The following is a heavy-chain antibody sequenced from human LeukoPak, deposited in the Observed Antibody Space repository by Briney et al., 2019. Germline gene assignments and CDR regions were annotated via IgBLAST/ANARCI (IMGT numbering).Heavy chain of an antibody. Sequence: GGSLRLSCAASGFTFSNAWMSWVRQAPGKGLEWVGRIKSKTDGGTTDYAAPVKGRFTISRDDSKNTLYLQMNSLRAEDTAVYYCAKDEGVWRSGVLYYFDYWGQGTLVTVSS. D-gene: IGHD2-8*01. J-gene: IGHJ4*02. CDR2: IKSKTDGGTT. V-gene: IGHV3-15*01. CDR1: GFTFSNAW. CDR3: AKDEGVWRSGVLYYFDY.